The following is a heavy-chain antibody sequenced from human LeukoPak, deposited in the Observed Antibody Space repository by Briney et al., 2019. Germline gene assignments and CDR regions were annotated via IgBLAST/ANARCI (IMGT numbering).Heavy chain of an antibody. V-gene: IGHV3-53*01. J-gene: IGHJ3*02. CDR3: ARDLYSSRTNDAFVI. CDR1: GFTVSSNY. Sequence: GGSLRLSCAASGFTVSSNYMSWVRQAPGKGLEWVSVIYSGGSTYYADSVKGRFTISRDNSKNTLYLQMNSLRAEDTAVCYCARDLYSSRTNDAFVIWGQGTMVTVSS. D-gene: IGHD6-13*01. CDR2: IYSGGST.